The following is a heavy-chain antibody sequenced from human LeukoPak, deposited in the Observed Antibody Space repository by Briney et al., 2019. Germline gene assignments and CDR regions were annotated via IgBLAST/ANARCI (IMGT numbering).Heavy chain of an antibody. D-gene: IGHD3-10*01. CDR2: VYYSGST. J-gene: IGHJ4*02. CDR1: GHSISSGYY. Sequence: SETLSLTCTVSGHSISSGYYWGWIRQPPGKGLEWIGYVYYSGSTNYNPSLKSRVPISVDTSENQFSLKLSSVTAADTAVYYCARSELLWFGGVNSGFDYWGQGTLVTVSS. V-gene: IGHV4-61*01. CDR3: ARSELLWFGGVNSGFDY.